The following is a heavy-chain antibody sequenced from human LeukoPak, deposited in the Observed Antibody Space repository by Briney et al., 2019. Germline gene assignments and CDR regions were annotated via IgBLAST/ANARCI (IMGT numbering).Heavy chain of an antibody. CDR1: GFTFSEYW. V-gene: IGHV3-15*04. CDR3: TTDEDWNYARKDV. J-gene: IGHJ6*02. Sequence: GGSLSLSCVVSGFTFSEYWMTWVRQVPGKGLEWVGQTVSEIDGGTTDYAAPVKGRFTISRDDSKSTLYLQMNSLKIEDTAVYYCTTDEDWNYARKDVWGQGATVIVSS. D-gene: IGHD1-7*01. CDR2: TVSEIDGGTT.